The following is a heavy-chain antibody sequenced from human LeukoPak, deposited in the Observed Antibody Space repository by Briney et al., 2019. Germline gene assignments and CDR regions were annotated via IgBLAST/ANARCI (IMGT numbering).Heavy chain of an antibody. J-gene: IGHJ4*02. D-gene: IGHD6-13*01. CDR2: IYSGGST. CDR1: GFTSSSYA. Sequence: PGGSLRLSCAASGFTSSSYAMHWVRQAPGKGLEWVSVIYSGGSTYYADSVKGRFTISRDNSKNTLYLQMNSLRAEDTAVYYCARSASSSWYYFDYWGQGTLVTVSS. V-gene: IGHV3-53*01. CDR3: ARSASSSWYYFDY.